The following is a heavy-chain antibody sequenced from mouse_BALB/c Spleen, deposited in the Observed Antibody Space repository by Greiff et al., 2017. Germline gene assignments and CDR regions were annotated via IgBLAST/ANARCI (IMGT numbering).Heavy chain of an antibody. CDR3: ARSGYYDYPYYYAMDY. V-gene: IGHV5-17*02. D-gene: IGHD2-4*01. CDR1: GFTFSSFG. Sequence: EVQLVESGGGLVQPGGSRKLSCAASGFTFSSFGMHWVRQAPEKGLEWVAYISSGSSTIYYADTVKGRFTISRDNPKNTLFLQMTSLRSEDTAMYYCARSGYYDYPYYYAMDYWGQGTSVTVSS. J-gene: IGHJ4*01. CDR2: ISSGSSTI.